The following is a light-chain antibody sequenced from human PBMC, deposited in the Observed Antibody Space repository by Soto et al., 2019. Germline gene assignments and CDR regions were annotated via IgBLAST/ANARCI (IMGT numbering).Light chain of an antibody. V-gene: IGKV1-17*03. CDR2: DTS. Sequence: DVQMTQSPSAMSASVGDRVTITCRASQDISSFVAWFQQKPGKAPERLIYDTSSLQPGVPSRFSGSGSGTEFTLAISGLQPEDFATYYCLQHNSYPYTFGQGTKLKIK. J-gene: IGKJ2*01. CDR3: LQHNSYPYT. CDR1: QDISSF.